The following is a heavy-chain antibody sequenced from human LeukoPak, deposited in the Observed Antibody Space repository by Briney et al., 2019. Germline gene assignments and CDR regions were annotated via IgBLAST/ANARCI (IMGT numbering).Heavy chain of an antibody. CDR1: GFTFSSYW. CDR2: IKQDGSEK. Sequence: GGSLRLSCAASGFTFSSYWMSWVRQAPGKGLEWVANIKQDGSEKYYVDSVKGRFTISRDNAKNSLYLQMNSLRAGDTAVYYCAKVWSYGYHFDFWGQGTLVTVSS. CDR3: AKVWSYGYHFDF. V-gene: IGHV3-7*01. D-gene: IGHD5-18*01. J-gene: IGHJ4*02.